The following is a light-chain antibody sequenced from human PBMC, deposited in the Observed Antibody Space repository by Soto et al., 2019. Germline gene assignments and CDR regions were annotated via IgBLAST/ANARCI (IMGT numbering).Light chain of an antibody. V-gene: IGLV2-14*01. J-gene: IGLJ3*02. Sequence: QSVLTQPASVSGSPGQSITISCTGTSSDVGGYDFVSWYQQYPGKAPKLMVYEVSNRPSGVSTRFSGSKSGNTASLTISGLQAEDEADYYCSSYSSSGTLGVFGGGTQLTVL. CDR1: SSDVGGYDF. CDR3: SSYSSSGTLGV. CDR2: EVS.